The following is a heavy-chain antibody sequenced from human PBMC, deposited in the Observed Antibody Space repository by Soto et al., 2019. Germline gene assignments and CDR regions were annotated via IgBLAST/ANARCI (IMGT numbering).Heavy chain of an antibody. J-gene: IGHJ6*03. Sequence: SETLSLTCAVYGGSFSAYYWTWIRLPPGKGLEWIGEINHSGGTNYNPSLKSRVTISVDTSKNQFSLKLTSVTAADTAVYYCARGIGYSNHNYYASYMDVWDKGTTVTVSS. CDR2: INHSGGT. CDR1: GGSFSAYY. V-gene: IGHV4-34*01. CDR3: ARGIGYSNHNYYASYMDV. D-gene: IGHD4-4*01.